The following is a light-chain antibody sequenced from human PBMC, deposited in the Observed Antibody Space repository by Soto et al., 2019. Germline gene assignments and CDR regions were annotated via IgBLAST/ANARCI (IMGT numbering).Light chain of an antibody. CDR1: QSVSSY. V-gene: IGKV3-11*01. CDR2: DAS. CDR3: QHRSDWPLT. Sequence: ENVLTQSPDTLSLSPGERATLSCRASQSVSSYLAWFQQKPGQAPRLLIYDASNRASGIPARFSGSGSGTDFTLTISGLEPEDSAVYYCQHRSDWPLTFGGGTKIEIK. J-gene: IGKJ4*01.